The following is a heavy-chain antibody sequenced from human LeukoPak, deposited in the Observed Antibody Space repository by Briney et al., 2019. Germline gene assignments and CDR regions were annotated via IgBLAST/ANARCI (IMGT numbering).Heavy chain of an antibody. Sequence: GGSLRLSCAASGFTFSGSAMHWVRQASGKGLDWVGRIRSKANSYATAYAASVKGRFTISRDDSKNTAYLQMNSLKTEDTAVYYCSGLNWFDPWGQGTLVTVSS. CDR3: SGLNWFDP. J-gene: IGHJ5*02. D-gene: IGHD3-22*01. CDR1: GFTFSGSA. CDR2: IRSKANSYAT. V-gene: IGHV3-73*01.